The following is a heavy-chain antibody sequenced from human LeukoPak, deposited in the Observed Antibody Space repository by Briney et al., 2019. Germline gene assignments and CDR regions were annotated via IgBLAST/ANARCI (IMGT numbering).Heavy chain of an antibody. Sequence: SETLSLTCTVSGGSISSSNYYWGWIRQPAGKGMAWIGRVYSSGSTNYNPSLKSRVTMAVDTSKNQFSLNLSSTTAADTAVYYCARDDSTDDPFDYWGQGILVTVSA. J-gene: IGHJ4*02. CDR3: ARDDSTDDPFDY. V-gene: IGHV4-61*02. D-gene: IGHD2-21*02. CDR1: GGSISSSNYY. CDR2: VYSSGST.